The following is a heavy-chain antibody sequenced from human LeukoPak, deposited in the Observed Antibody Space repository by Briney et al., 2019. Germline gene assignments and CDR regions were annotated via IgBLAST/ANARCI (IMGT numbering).Heavy chain of an antibody. CDR2: INSDGSTI. D-gene: IGHD6-19*01. CDR1: GFTFSSYW. J-gene: IGHJ4*02. CDR3: ATAGQWRFDS. V-gene: IGHV3-74*01. Sequence: GGSLRLSCRASGFTFSSYWMHWVRQAPGQGLVWVSRINSDGSTINYPDSVKGRFTISRDNAKNTLYLQMNSLRAEDTAVYYCATAGQWRFDSWGLGTLVTVSS.